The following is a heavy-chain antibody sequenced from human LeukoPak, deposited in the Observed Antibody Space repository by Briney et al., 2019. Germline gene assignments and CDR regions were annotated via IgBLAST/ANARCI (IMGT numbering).Heavy chain of an antibody. D-gene: IGHD6-19*01. CDR1: WFTFSDSA. CDR3: TGGSGWYSPDY. V-gene: IGHV3-73*01. CDR2: MRGKTNSYAT. J-gene: IGHJ4*02. Sequence: GVSLRLSCAASWFTFSDSAMNCVRQASGKGLEWGGHMRGKTNSYATAYAASVRGRFTISRDDSKNTAYLQMNSLKTEDTAVYYCTGGSGWYSPDYWGQGTLVTVSS.